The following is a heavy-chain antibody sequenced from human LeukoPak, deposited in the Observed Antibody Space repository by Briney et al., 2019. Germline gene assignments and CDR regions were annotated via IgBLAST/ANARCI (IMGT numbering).Heavy chain of an antibody. CDR1: GGSISSYY. CDR3: ARWGGYCSGGSCHIDY. D-gene: IGHD2-15*01. CDR2: IYYSGST. J-gene: IGHJ4*02. Sequence: SETLSLTCTVSGGSISSYYWSWIRQPPGKGLEWIGYIYYSGSTNYNPSLKGRVTISVDTSKNQFSLKLSSVTAADTAVYHCARWGGYCSGGSCHIDYWGQGTLVTVSS. V-gene: IGHV4-59*01.